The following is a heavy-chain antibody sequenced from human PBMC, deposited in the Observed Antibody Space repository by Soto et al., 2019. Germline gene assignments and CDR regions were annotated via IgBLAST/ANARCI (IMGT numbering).Heavy chain of an antibody. CDR1: GFTFSDYA. CDR2: IRPDGSNR. Sequence: QVQLVESGGGVVQPGWSLRLSCVTSGFTFSDYAMHWVRQAPGKGLEWVAVIRPDGSNRYYADSVKGRFTISRDISKNTLYLQMSSRRADDTAVYFCARVGRPQHLLTGFDNRGQGTLVTVSS. J-gene: IGHJ5*02. D-gene: IGHD3-16*01. V-gene: IGHV3-33*01. CDR3: ARVGRPQHLLTGFDN.